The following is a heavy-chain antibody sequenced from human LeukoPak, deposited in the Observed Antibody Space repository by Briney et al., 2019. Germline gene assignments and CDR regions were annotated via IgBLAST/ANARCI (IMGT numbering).Heavy chain of an antibody. D-gene: IGHD6-19*01. J-gene: IGHJ4*02. V-gene: IGHV3-23*01. CDR1: GFTFSSYA. CDR3: AKFGLIAVAGIDY. CDR2: ISGSGGST. Sequence: GGSLRLSCAASGFTFSSYAMSWVRQAPGKGLEWVSAISGSGGSTYYADSVKGRFTISGDNSKNTLYLQMNSLRAEDTAVYYCAKFGLIAVAGIDYWGQGTLVTVSS.